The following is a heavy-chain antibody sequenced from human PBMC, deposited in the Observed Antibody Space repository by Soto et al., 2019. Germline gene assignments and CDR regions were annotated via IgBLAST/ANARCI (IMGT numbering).Heavy chain of an antibody. CDR2: ISNDGSST. Sequence: EVQLVESGGGLVQPGGSLRLSCAASGFTFSSYWMHWVRQAPGKGLVWVSRISNDGSSTSYADSVKGRFTISRDNAKNTRYLQMSSLRAEDTAVYYCTRSDYYGSGSYIYYYGMDVWGQGTTVTVSS. J-gene: IGHJ6*02. CDR3: TRSDYYGSGSYIYYYGMDV. CDR1: GFTFSSYW. V-gene: IGHV3-74*01. D-gene: IGHD3-10*01.